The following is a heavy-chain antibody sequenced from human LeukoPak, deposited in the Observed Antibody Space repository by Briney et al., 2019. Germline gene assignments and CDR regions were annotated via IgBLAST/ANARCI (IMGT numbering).Heavy chain of an antibody. CDR2: IYLYGTT. CDR3: ARQKWEQQGRDYYFNGLDV. J-gene: IGHJ6*02. Sequence: SETLSLTCSVSIGSISSKWWIWVRQSPVKGLEWIGEIYLYGTTNYNPSFTSRVTMSVDRSRNQFSLKLTSVTAADTAVYYCARQKWEQQGRDYYFNGLDVWGPGTTVIVSS. D-gene: IGHD1/OR15-1a*01. V-gene: IGHV4-4*02. CDR1: IGSISSKW.